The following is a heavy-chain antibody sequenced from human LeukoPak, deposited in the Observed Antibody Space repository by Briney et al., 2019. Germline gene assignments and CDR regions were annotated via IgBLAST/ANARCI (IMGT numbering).Heavy chain of an antibody. CDR2: VDPEDGET. D-gene: IGHD2-2*01. CDR1: GTTFKDFN. Sequence: ASVKVSCKVSGTTFKDFNIHWVQQAPGKGLEWLGLVDPEDGETKYGKKFQGRVSITADSSTDTAYLELSNLRSEDTAIFYCANDVSSAAMSFSDSWGQGTLVTVSA. CDR3: ANDVSSAAMSFSDS. J-gene: IGHJ4*02. V-gene: IGHV1-69-2*01.